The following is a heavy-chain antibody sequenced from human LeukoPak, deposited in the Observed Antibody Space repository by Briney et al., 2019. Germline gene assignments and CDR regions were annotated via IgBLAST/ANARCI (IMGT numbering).Heavy chain of an antibody. CDR1: GFTFSSYA. Sequence: GGSLRLSCAASGFTFSSYAMHWVRQAPGKGLEWVAVISYDGSNKYYADSVKGRFTISRDNSKDTLYLQMNSLRAEDTAVYYCAKGEYYYGSGSPLPYFDYWGQGTLVTVSS. D-gene: IGHD3-10*01. CDR2: ISYDGSNK. J-gene: IGHJ4*02. CDR3: AKGEYYYGSGSPLPYFDY. V-gene: IGHV3-30-3*01.